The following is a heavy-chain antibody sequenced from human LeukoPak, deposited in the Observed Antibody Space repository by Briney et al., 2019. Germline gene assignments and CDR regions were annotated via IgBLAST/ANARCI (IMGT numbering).Heavy chain of an antibody. CDR1: GYTFSSYA. D-gene: IGHD6-13*01. CDR2: INTNTGNP. V-gene: IGHV7-4-1*02. J-gene: IGHJ4*02. CDR3: ARELGIAAAGTRIFDY. Sequence: GASVKVSCKASGYTFSSYAMNWVRQAPGQGLEWVGWINTNTGNPTYAQGFTGRFVFSLDTSVSTAYLQISSLKAEDTAVYYCARELGIAAAGTRIFDYWGQGTLVTVSS.